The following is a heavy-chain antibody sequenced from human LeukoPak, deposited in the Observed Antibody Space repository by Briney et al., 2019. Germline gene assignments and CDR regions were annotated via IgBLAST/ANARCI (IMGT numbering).Heavy chain of an antibody. CDR1: GFTFDDYA. J-gene: IGHJ4*02. CDR2: ISWNSGSI. V-gene: IGHV3-9*01. D-gene: IGHD6-19*01. Sequence: GGSLRLSCAASGFTFDDYAIHWVRQAPGKGLEWVSGISWNSGSIGYADSVKGRFTISRDNAKNSLYLQMNSLRAEDTALYYCAKDIKGSVWLFDDRGQATLVTVSS. CDR3: AKDIKGSVWLFDD.